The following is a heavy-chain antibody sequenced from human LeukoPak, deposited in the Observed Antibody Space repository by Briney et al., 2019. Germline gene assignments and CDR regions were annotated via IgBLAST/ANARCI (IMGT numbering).Heavy chain of an antibody. V-gene: IGHV4-59*01. CDR1: GGSISSYY. CDR3: ERRWDDYGDYFAFDI. D-gene: IGHD4-17*01. J-gene: IGHJ3*02. Sequence: SETLSLTCTVSGGSISSYYWSWIRQPPGKGLEWTGYIYYSGSTNYNPSLKSRVTISVDTSKNQFSLKLSSVTAADTAVYYCERRWDDYGDYFAFDIWGQGTMVTVSS. CDR2: IYYSGST.